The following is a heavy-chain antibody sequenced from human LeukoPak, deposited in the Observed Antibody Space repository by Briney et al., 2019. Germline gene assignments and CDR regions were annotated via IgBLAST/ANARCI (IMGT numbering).Heavy chain of an antibody. CDR2: IYYSGST. CDR3: ARNLRRITIFGVVPYYFDY. Sequence: SETLSLTCTVSGGSISSGGYYWSWIRQHPGKGLEWIGYIYYSGSTYCNPSLKSRVTISVDTSKNQFSLKLSSVTAADTAVYYCARNLRRITIFGVVPYYFDYWGQGTLVTVSS. J-gene: IGHJ4*02. D-gene: IGHD3-3*01. V-gene: IGHV4-31*03. CDR1: GGSISSGGYY.